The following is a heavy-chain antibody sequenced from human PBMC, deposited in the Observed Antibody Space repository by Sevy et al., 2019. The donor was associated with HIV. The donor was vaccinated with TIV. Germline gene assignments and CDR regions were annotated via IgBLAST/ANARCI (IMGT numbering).Heavy chain of an antibody. Sequence: SETLSLTCTVSGGSISSYYWSWIRQPPGKGLEWIGYIYYSGSTNYNPSLKSRVTISVDTSKNQFSLKLSSVTAADTAVYYCARLVVVPAALAELVYYMDVWGKGTTVTVSS. CDR3: ARLVVVPAALAELVYYMDV. CDR1: GGSISSYY. J-gene: IGHJ6*03. V-gene: IGHV4-59*08. D-gene: IGHD2-2*01. CDR2: IYYSGST.